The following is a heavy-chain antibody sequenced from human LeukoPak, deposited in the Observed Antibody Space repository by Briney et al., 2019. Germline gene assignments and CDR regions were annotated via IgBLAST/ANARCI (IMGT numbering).Heavy chain of an antibody. CDR3: AREYCSSTSCYFDY. Sequence: GGSLRLSCAASGFTFSSYSMNWVRQAPGQGLEWVSSISSSSSYIYYADSVKGRFTISRDNAKNSLYLQMNSLRAEDTAVYYCAREYCSSTSCYFDYWGQGTLVTVSS. CDR2: ISSSSSYI. J-gene: IGHJ4*02. D-gene: IGHD2-2*01. V-gene: IGHV3-21*01. CDR1: GFTFSSYS.